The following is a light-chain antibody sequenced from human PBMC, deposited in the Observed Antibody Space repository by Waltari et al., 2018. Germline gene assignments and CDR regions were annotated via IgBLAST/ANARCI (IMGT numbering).Light chain of an antibody. CDR3: LQDYDYPRT. Sequence: AIQVTQSPSSLSASVGDSVTITCRASQGIRNDLGWYQQKPGKAPNLLIYTASTLQSGVPSRFSGSGSGTDFSLTISSLQPEDFATYYCLQDYDYPRTFGQGTKVEIK. CDR2: TAS. CDR1: QGIRND. J-gene: IGKJ1*01. V-gene: IGKV1-6*01.